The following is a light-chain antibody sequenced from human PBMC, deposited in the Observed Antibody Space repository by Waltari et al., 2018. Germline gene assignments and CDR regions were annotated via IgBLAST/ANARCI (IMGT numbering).Light chain of an antibody. J-gene: IGKJ4*01. CDR3: QQYDDWPPLT. Sequence: EIVMTQSPATLSVSPGDGATLSCRASQSISRNLAWYQQRPGPSPRLLIYAASTMATGVPGRFSGSGSGTEFTLSISTLQSEDFGVYYCQQYDDWPPLTFGGGTKVEIK. CDR2: AAS. V-gene: IGKV3-15*01. CDR1: QSISRN.